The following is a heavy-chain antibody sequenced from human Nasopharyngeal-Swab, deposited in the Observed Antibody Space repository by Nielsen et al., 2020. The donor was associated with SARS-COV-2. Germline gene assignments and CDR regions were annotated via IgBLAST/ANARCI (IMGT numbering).Heavy chain of an antibody. CDR2: ISYGGSNK. CDR3: ARNHPYGMTSPFNYYYGMDV. D-gene: IGHD1-14*01. Sequence: LKISCAASGFTFSSYAMHWDRQAPGKGLEWVAVISYGGSNKYYADSVKGRFTISRDNSKNTLYLQMNSLRAEDTAVYYCARNHPYGMTSPFNYYYGMDVWGQGTTVTVSS. V-gene: IGHV3-30-3*01. CDR1: GFTFSSYA. J-gene: IGHJ6*02.